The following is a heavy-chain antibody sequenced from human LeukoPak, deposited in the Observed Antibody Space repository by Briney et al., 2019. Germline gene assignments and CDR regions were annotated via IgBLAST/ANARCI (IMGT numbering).Heavy chain of an antibody. CDR3: ARGRSGYRAVDY. CDR2: IYYSGST. J-gene: IGHJ4*02. Sequence: PSETLSLTCTVSGGSISSSSYYWGWIRQPPGKGLEWIGSIYYSGSTYYNPSLKSRVTISVDTSKNQFSLKLSSVTAADRAVYYCARGRSGYRAVDYWGQGTLVTVSS. D-gene: IGHD3-3*01. V-gene: IGHV4-39*07. CDR1: GGSISSSSYY.